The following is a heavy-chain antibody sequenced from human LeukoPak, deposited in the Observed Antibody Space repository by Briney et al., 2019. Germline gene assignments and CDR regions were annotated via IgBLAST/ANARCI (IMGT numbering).Heavy chain of an antibody. D-gene: IGHD6-6*01. CDR2: ISSNGATT. J-gene: IGHJ4*02. CDR1: GFTFNRFY. CDR3: VKDRSIAAPNNDFFDS. V-gene: IGHV3-64D*06. Sequence: PGGSLRLSYSASGFTFNRFYLHWERQAPGKGLEFVSHISSNGATTYYADSVKGRFTISRDNSKNTLYLQMSSLRADDTAVYYCVKDRSIAAPNNDFFDSWGQGALVTVSS.